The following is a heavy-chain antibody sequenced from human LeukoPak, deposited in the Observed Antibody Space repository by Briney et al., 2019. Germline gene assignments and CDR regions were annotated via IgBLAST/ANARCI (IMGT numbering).Heavy chain of an antibody. Sequence: PGGSLRLSCAASGFTVSSNYMSWVRQAPGKGLEWVSLIYPSGSTYYADSVKGRFTISRDNSKNTLYLQTNSLRAEDTAVYYCARDRAMYYFDYWGQGTLVTVSS. CDR3: ARDRAMYYFDY. CDR1: GFTVSSNY. D-gene: IGHD3-10*01. CDR2: IYPSGST. V-gene: IGHV3-53*01. J-gene: IGHJ4*02.